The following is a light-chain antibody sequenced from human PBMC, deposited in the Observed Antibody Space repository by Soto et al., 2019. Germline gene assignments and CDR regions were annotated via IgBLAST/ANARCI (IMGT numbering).Light chain of an antibody. J-gene: IGKJ1*01. CDR1: QTISSF. CDR2: DAS. V-gene: IGKV1-5*01. Sequence: DIQLTQYPSTLSASVGDRVTITCGASQTISSFLAWYQQKPGKAPKLLIYDASTLKSGVPSRLRGSGSGTEFTITISSMKTDDFETYFCQHYHTYSEAFGQGTQVDIK. CDR3: QHYHTYSEA.